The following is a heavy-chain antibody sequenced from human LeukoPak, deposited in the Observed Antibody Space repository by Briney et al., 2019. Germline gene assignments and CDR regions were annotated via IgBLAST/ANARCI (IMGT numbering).Heavy chain of an antibody. V-gene: IGHV4-39*01. Sequence: SETLSLTCTVSGVSISSSYSYWGWIRQPPGMGLEWIGSIYYTGNTYYNASLKSQVSISIDTSKNQFSLKLTSVTAADTAVYYCARAKYDILTGYTFDSWGQGTLVTVSS. CDR2: IYYTGNT. D-gene: IGHD3-9*01. J-gene: IGHJ4*02. CDR1: GVSISSSYSY. CDR3: ARAKYDILTGYTFDS.